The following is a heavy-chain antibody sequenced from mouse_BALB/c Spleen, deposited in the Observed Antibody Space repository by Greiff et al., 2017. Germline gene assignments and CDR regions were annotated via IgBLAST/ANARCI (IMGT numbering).Heavy chain of an antibody. D-gene: IGHD2-1*01. V-gene: IGHV1-15*01. Sequence: QVQLQQSGAELVRPGASVTLSCKASGYTFTDYEMHWVKQTPVHGLEWIGAIDPETGGTAYNQKFKGKATLTADKSSSTAYMELRSLTSEDSAVYYCTIYYGPYWGQGTLVTVSA. CDR1: GYTFTDYE. CDR3: TIYYGPY. CDR2: IDPETGGT. J-gene: IGHJ3*01.